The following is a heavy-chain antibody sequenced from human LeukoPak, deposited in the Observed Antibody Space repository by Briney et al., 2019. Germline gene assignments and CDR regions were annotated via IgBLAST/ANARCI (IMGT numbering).Heavy chain of an antibody. D-gene: IGHD5-12*01. CDR1: GGSISSYY. V-gene: IGHV4-59*01. J-gene: IGHJ3*02. CDR2: IYYSGST. CDR3: ARYSGYDYAFDI. Sequence: SETLSLTCTVSGGSISSYYWSWIRQPPGKGLEWIGYIYYSGSTNYNPSLKSRVTISVDTSKNQFSLKLSSVTAADTAVYYCARYSGYDYAFDIWGQGTMVTVSS.